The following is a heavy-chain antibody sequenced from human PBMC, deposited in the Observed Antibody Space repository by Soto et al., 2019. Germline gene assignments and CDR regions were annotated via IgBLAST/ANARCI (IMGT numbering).Heavy chain of an antibody. Sequence: SETLSLTCTVSGGSISSYYWSWIRQPPGKGLEWIGYIYYSGSTNYNPSLKSRVTISVETSKNQFSRKLSSVTAADTAVYYCARGGGYSGYDCAFDYWGQGTLVTVSS. CDR2: IYYSGST. D-gene: IGHD5-12*01. CDR1: GGSISSYY. V-gene: IGHV4-59*01. J-gene: IGHJ4*02. CDR3: ARGGGYSGYDCAFDY.